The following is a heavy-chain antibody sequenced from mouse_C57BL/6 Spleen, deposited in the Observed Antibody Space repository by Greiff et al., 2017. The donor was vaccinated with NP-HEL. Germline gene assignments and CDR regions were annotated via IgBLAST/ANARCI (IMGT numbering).Heavy chain of an antibody. V-gene: IGHV1-19*01. D-gene: IGHD1-1*01. CDR2: INPYNGGT. Sequence: VQLQQSGPVLVKPGASVKMSCKASGYTFTDYYMNWVKQSHGKSLEWIGVINPYNGGTSYNQKFKGKATLTVDKSSSTAYMELNSLTSEDSAVYYCARRRNYNFDHWGQGTTLTVSS. CDR1: GYTFTDYY. J-gene: IGHJ2*01. CDR3: ARRRNYNFDH.